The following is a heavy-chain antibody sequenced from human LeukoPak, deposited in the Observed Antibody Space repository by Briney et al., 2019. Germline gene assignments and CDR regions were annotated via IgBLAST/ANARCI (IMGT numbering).Heavy chain of an antibody. CDR1: GYSFTSYY. CDR3: ARDGVFDSSGYYDFDY. D-gene: IGHD3-22*01. V-gene: IGHV1-46*01. Sequence: ASVKVSCKASGYSFTSYYIHWVRQAPGRGLEWMGMINPSGGSTTYAQKFQGRVTMTTDTSTRTVYMELSSLRSEDTAVYYCARDGVFDSSGYYDFDYWGQGTLVTVSS. CDR2: INPSGGST. J-gene: IGHJ4*02.